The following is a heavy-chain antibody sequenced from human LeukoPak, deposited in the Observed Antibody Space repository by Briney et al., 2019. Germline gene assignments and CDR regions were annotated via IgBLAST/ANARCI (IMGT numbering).Heavy chain of an antibody. CDR3: VNSYHILTGFGTDY. V-gene: IGHV3-30*03. Sequence: PGRSLRLSCAASGFTFSSYGMHWVRQAPGKGLEWVAVISYDGSNKYYADSVKGRFTISRDNSKNTLYLQMNSLRAEDTAVYYCVNSYHILTGFGTDYWGQGTLVTVSS. D-gene: IGHD3-9*01. J-gene: IGHJ4*02. CDR1: GFTFSSYG. CDR2: ISYDGSNK.